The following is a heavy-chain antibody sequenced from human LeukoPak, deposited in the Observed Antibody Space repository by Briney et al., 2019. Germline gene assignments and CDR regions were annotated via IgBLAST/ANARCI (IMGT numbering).Heavy chain of an antibody. J-gene: IGHJ4*02. CDR3: AKDVAAYYYDSSGPV. D-gene: IGHD3-22*01. CDR1: RFTFSSYW. Sequence: GGSLRLSCAASRFTFSSYWMNWVRQAPGKGLEWVSAISGSGGSTYYADSVKGRFTISRDNSKNTLYLQMNSLRAEDTAVYYCAKDVAAYYYDSSGPVWGQGTLVTVSS. V-gene: IGHV3-23*01. CDR2: ISGSGGST.